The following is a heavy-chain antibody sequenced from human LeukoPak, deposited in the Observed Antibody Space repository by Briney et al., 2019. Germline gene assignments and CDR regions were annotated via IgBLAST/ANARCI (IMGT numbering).Heavy chain of an antibody. Sequence: PSENLSLTCTVSGGSISSYYWSWIRQPPGKGLEWVGYIYYSGSTNYNPSLKSRVTISVDTSKNQFSLKLSSVTAADTAVYYCARGVVVVDYYYYYGMDVWGRGTTVTVSS. V-gene: IGHV4-59*13. CDR1: GGSISSYY. CDR3: ARGVVVVDYYYYYGMDV. J-gene: IGHJ6*02. D-gene: IGHD2-2*01. CDR2: IYYSGST.